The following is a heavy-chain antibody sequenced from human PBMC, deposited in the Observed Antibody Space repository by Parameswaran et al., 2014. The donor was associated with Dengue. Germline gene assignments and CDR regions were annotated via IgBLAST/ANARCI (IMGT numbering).Heavy chain of an antibody. J-gene: IGHJ6*03. Sequence: VRQAPGKGLEWVSAISGSGGSTYYADSVKGRFTISRDNSKNTLYLQMNSLRAEDTAVYYCAKSHGDYYYMDVWGQGTTVSLL. CDR3: AKSHGDYYYMDV. V-gene: IGHV3-23*01. CDR2: ISGSGGST. D-gene: IGHD4-17*01.